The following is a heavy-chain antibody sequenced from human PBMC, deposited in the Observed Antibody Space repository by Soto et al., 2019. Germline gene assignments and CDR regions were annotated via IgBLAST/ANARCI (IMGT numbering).Heavy chain of an antibody. V-gene: IGHV4-28*01. CDR1: GYSISSSNW. CDR3: ARRYGSRYDY. D-gene: IGHD5-18*01. J-gene: IGHJ4*02. Sequence: PSETLSLTCAVSGYSISSSNWWGWIRQPPGKGLEWIGYIYYSGTTNYNPSLKSRDTISVDTSKNQFSLKLSSVTAADTAVYYCARRYGSRYDYWGQGTLVTVSS. CDR2: IYYSGTT.